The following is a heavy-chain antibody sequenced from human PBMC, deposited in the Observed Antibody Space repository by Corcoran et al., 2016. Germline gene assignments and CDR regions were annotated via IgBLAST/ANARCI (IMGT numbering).Heavy chain of an antibody. Sequence: QVQLQESGPGLLKPSEPLSLTCIVSGGSINSYYWSWIRQPPGKGLEWIGYIYYSGSTNYKPSLKSRVTISVDTSKNQFSLKLSSVTAADTAVCYCARVGYSSGWYLDYWGQGTLVTVSS. CDR3: ARVGYSSGWYLDY. J-gene: IGHJ4*02. V-gene: IGHV4-59*01. D-gene: IGHD6-19*01. CDR2: IYYSGST. CDR1: GGSINSYY.